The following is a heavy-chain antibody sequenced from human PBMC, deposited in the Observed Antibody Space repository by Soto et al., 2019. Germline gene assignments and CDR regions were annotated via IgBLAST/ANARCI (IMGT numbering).Heavy chain of an antibody. CDR3: AKDRGTYYNILTGYPPLGY. D-gene: IGHD3-9*01. CDR1: GFTFSSYA. V-gene: IGHV3-23*01. CDR2: ISVSGGST. J-gene: IGHJ4*02. Sequence: GGSLRLSCAASGFTFSSYAMTWVRQAPGKGLEWVSAISVSGGSTYYADSVKGRFTISRDNSKNTLYLQMNSLRAEDTAVYYCAKDRGTYYNILTGYPPLGYWGQGTLVTVSS.